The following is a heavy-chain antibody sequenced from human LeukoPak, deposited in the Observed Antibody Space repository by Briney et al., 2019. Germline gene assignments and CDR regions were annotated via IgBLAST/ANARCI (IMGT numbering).Heavy chain of an antibody. CDR2: ISSSSSYR. Sequence: HGGSLRLSCAASGFTFSSYGMSWVRQAPGKGLEWVSSISSSSSYRYYADSVKGRFTISRDNAKKSLYVQMNSLRAEDTAVYYCARGNLYYDSSGFDYWGQGTLVTVSS. D-gene: IGHD3-22*01. CDR1: GFTFSSYG. V-gene: IGHV3-21*01. CDR3: ARGNLYYDSSGFDY. J-gene: IGHJ4*02.